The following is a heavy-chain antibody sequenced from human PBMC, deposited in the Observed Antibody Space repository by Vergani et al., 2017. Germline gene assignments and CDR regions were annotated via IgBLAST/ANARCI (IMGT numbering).Heavy chain of an antibody. D-gene: IGHD5-12*01. CDR2: VSGSSATP. V-gene: IGHV3-23*01. CDR1: GFSFPGYA. Sequence: EVQLLGSGGGLVQPGGSLRLSCEASGFSFPGYAMSWVRQAPGKGLEWVSSVSGSSATPYYADSVKGRFIISRDNSKNTLHLQMNSLRADDTAVYYCTKCSRGYTGYFFDYWGQGTLATVSS. CDR3: TKCSRGYTGYFFDY. J-gene: IGHJ4*02.